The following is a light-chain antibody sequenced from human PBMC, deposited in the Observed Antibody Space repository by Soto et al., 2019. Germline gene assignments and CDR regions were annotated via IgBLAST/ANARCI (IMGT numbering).Light chain of an antibody. Sequence: QSVLTQPPSASGTPGQRVTISCSGSSSNIGSNFVYWYQQHPGKAPKLMIYEVSNRPSGVSNRFSGSKSGNTASLTISGLQAEDEADYYCSSYTSSSTPVYVFGTGTKVTVL. V-gene: IGLV2-14*01. CDR1: SSNIGSNF. CDR3: SSYTSSSTPVYV. J-gene: IGLJ1*01. CDR2: EVS.